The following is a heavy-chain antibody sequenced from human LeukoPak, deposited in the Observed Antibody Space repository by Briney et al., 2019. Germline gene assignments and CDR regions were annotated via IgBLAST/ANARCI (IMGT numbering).Heavy chain of an antibody. CDR3: ARGLEGIAAAGTEYWFDP. D-gene: IGHD6-13*01. V-gene: IGHV4-59*01. J-gene: IGHJ5*02. Sequence: PSETLSLTCTVSGVSISTYYWSWIRQPPGKGLEWIGYIYDNGITKYNPSLKSRVTISVDTSKNQFSLRLTSVTATDTAVYYCARGLEGIAAAGTEYWFDPWGQGTLVIVSS. CDR2: IYDNGIT. CDR1: GVSISTYY.